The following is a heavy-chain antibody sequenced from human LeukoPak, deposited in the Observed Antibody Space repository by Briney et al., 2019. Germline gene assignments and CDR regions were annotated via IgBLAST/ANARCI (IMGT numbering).Heavy chain of an antibody. CDR3: ARGEFSGLDY. J-gene: IGHJ4*02. Sequence: PGRSLRLSCAASVFTFSSYAMHWVRHAPGKGLEWVAVILYDGGNAHYADSVRGRFTISRDNPKNTLWLQMNSLTPDDTAVYYCARGEFSGLDYWGQGTLVTVSS. D-gene: IGHD5-12*01. CDR1: VFTFSSYA. CDR2: ILYDGGNA. V-gene: IGHV3-30-3*01.